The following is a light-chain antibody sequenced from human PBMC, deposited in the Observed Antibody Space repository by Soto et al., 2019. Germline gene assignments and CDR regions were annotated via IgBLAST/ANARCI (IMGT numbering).Light chain of an antibody. CDR3: QQYNSYSPT. V-gene: IGKV3-15*01. CDR1: QSIRTN. CDR2: GAS. J-gene: IGKJ2*01. Sequence: EIVMTQSPATLSVSPGERATLSCRASQSIRTNLAWYQQKPGQAPRLLIYGASTRATGIPARFSGSGSGTEFTLTINSLQSEDFATYYCQQYNSYSPTFGQGTKLEIK.